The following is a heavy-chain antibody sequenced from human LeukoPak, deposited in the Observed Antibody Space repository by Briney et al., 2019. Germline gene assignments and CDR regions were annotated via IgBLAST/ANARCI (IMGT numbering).Heavy chain of an antibody. CDR1: GGSILNINYY. J-gene: IGHJ5*02. D-gene: IGHD2-2*02. Sequence: SETLSLTCSVSGGSILNINYYWGWIRQPPGKGLEWIGSIYYSGSTYYNPSLKSRVTISVDTSKNQFSLKLSSVTAADTAVYYCARSPPYCSSTSCYIGWDNWFDPWGQGTLVTVSS. CDR3: ARSPPYCSSTSCYIGWDNWFDP. CDR2: IYYSGST. V-gene: IGHV4-39*07.